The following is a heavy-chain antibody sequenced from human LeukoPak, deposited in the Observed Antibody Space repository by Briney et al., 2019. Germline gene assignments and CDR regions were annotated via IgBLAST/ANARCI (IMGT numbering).Heavy chain of an antibody. CDR2: ISYDGSNK. D-gene: IGHD3-10*01. CDR1: GFTFSSYG. CDR3: GRPLQRGSWTQRALDY. Sequence: GRSLRLSCAASGFTFSSYGMHWVRQAPGKGLEWVAVISYDGSNKYYADSVKGRFTISRDNSKNTLYLQMNSLRAEDTAVYYCGRPLQRGSWTQRALDYWGQGTLVTVSS. V-gene: IGHV3-30*03. J-gene: IGHJ4*02.